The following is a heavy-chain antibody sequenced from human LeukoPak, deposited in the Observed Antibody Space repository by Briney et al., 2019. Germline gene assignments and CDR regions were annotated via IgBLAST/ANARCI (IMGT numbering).Heavy chain of an antibody. CDR2: ISWNSGGL. CDR3: AVGYCTSNSCYSFEY. CDR1: GFNFDDYA. Sequence: QAGRSLRLSCAASGFNFDDYALRWVRHAPGKGLEWVSGISWNSGGLGYADSVKGRFTISRDNAKNSLYLQMNSLRTDDTALYYCAVGYCTSNSCYSFEYWGQGTPVSVSS. V-gene: IGHV3-9*01. D-gene: IGHD2-2*01. J-gene: IGHJ4*02.